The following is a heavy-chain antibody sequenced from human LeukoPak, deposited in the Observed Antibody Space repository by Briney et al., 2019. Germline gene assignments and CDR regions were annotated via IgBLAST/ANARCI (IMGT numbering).Heavy chain of an antibody. D-gene: IGHD6-6*01. Sequence: SETLSLTCTVSGGSISSSSYYWGWIRQPPGKGLEWIGYIYTSGTTNYNPSLKSRVTISVDTSKNQFSLRLSSVTAADTAVYYCARQYSSSSFFDYWGQGTLVTVSS. V-gene: IGHV4-61*05. CDR2: IYTSGTT. CDR1: GGSISSSSYY. J-gene: IGHJ4*02. CDR3: ARQYSSSSFFDY.